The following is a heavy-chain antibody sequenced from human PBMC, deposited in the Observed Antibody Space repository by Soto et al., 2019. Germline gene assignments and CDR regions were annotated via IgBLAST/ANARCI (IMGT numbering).Heavy chain of an antibody. CDR2: IGTAGDT. Sequence: GGSLRLSCAASGFTFSNYDMHCVRQVTGKGLEWVSTIGTAGDTYYPGSVKGRFTISRDDSKNTLYLQMNSLKTEDTAVYYCTTDTRVLRYFDWLSPYAPGAFDIWGQGTMVTVSS. CDR3: TTDTRVLRYFDWLSPYAPGAFDI. J-gene: IGHJ3*02. D-gene: IGHD3-9*01. CDR1: GFTFSNYD. V-gene: IGHV3-13*01.